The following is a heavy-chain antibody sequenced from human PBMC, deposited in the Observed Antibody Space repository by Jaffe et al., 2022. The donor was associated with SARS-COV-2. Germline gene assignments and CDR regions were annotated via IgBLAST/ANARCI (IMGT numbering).Heavy chain of an antibody. CDR2: TYYRSRWYY. CDR1: GDSVSSTGAG. V-gene: IGHV6-1*01. CDR3: AREWGGGCDY. D-gene: IGHD6-19*01. Sequence: QVQLQLSGPGLLKPSQTLSLTCAISGDSVSSTGAGWNWIRQSPSRGLEWLGRTYYRSRWYYEYAVSLKSRITINPDTSKNQFSLHLKSVTPEDTAVYYCAREWGGGCDYWGQGTLVTVSS. J-gene: IGHJ4*02.